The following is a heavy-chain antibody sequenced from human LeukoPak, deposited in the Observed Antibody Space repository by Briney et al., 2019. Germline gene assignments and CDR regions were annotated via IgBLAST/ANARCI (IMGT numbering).Heavy chain of an antibody. Sequence: SETLSLTCTVSGGSISSYYWSWIRQPPGKGLKWIGYIYYSGSTNYNPSLKSRVTISVDTSKNQFSLKLSSVTAADTAVYYCAREYHGAANAFDIWGQGTMVTVSS. J-gene: IGHJ3*02. D-gene: IGHD2-15*01. V-gene: IGHV4-59*01. CDR1: GGSISSYY. CDR2: IYYSGST. CDR3: AREYHGAANAFDI.